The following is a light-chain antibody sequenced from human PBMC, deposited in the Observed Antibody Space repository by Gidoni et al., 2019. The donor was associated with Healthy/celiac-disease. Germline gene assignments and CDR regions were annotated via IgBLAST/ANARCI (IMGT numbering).Light chain of an antibody. CDR3: QQRT. J-gene: IGKJ4*01. CDR1: QDISNY. V-gene: IGKV1-33*01. CDR2: DAS. Sequence: DTQMTQSLSSLSASVGDRVTITCQASQDISNYLNWYQQTPGKAPKLLIYDASNLETWVPARFIGSGSGTYFTFTISSLQPEDIATYYCQQRTFGGGTKVEIK.